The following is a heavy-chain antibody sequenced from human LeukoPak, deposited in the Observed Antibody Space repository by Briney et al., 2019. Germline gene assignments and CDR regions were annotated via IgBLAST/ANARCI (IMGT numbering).Heavy chain of an antibody. CDR3: ARALNDILTGPPPFDY. J-gene: IGHJ4*02. D-gene: IGHD3-9*01. CDR2: MNPSSGNT. Sequence: ASVKVSCKASGYTFTSYDINWVRQATGQGLEWMGWMNPSSGNTGYAQKFQGRVTMTRNTSISTAYMELSSLRSEDTAVYYCARALNDILTGPPPFDYWGQGTLVTVSS. V-gene: IGHV1-8*01. CDR1: GYTFTSYD.